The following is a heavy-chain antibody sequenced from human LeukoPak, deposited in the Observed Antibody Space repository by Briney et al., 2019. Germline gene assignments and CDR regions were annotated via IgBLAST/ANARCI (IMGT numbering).Heavy chain of an antibody. CDR3: ARSRGYSYGYVYYFDY. CDR1: GFHVSSNY. Sequence: GGSLRLSCAASGFHVSSNYMIWLRQAPGRGLEWVSLIYSGGSTYYAASVQGRFTISRDNSKNTLYLQMNSLRPEDTAVYYCARSRGYSYGYVYYFDYWGQGTLVTVSS. CDR2: IYSGGST. V-gene: IGHV3-66*02. J-gene: IGHJ4*02. D-gene: IGHD5-18*01.